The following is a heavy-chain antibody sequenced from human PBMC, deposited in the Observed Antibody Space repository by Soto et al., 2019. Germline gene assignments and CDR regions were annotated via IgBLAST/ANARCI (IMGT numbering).Heavy chain of an antibody. D-gene: IGHD1-1*01. CDR2: ISYDGSNK. V-gene: IGHV3-30-3*01. CDR1: GFTFSSYA. J-gene: IGHJ3*02. CDR3: ARSPTGTWAFDI. Sequence: QVQLVESGGGVVQPGRSLRLSCAASGFTFSSYAMHWVRQAPGKGLEWVAVISYDGSNKYYADSVKGRFTISRDNSKNTLYLQMNSLRAEDTAVYYCARSPTGTWAFDIWGQGTMVTVSS.